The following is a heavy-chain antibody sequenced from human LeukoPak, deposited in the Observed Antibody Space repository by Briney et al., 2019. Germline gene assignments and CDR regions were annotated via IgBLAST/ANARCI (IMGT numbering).Heavy chain of an antibody. CDR3: AFPAHHWLVRGAFDI. CDR1: GFAFSSYD. J-gene: IGHJ3*02. D-gene: IGHD6-19*01. CDR2: ISGTGDNS. Sequence: GGSLRLSCAASGFAFSSYDMNWVRQAAGKGLEWVSQISGTGDNSDYADSVKGRFTISRDNSKRTLYLQLNNLRVEDTAIYYCAFPAHHWLVRGAFDIWGQGTVVTVSS. V-gene: IGHV3-23*01.